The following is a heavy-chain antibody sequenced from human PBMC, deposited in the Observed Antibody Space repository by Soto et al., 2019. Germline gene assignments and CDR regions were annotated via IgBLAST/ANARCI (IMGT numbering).Heavy chain of an antibody. J-gene: IGHJ4*02. CDR1: GFTFSKAW. CDR2: IKSKIDGGAT. D-gene: IGHD3-22*01. Sequence: EVQLVESGGGLVKPGGSLRLSCAASGFTFSKAWMSWVRQAPGKGLAWVGHIKSKIDGGATDYAAPVNGRFSISRDDSKNTLYLQMNNLETEDTALYYCTAERRYYYDSGGYWGQGTLVTVSS. CDR3: TAERRYYYDSGGY. V-gene: IGHV3-15*01.